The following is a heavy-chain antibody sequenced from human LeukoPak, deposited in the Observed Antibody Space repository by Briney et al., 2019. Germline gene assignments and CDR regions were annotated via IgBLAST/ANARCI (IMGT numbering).Heavy chain of an antibody. Sequence: SETLSLTCTVSGGSISSYYWSWIRQPPGKGLDWIGYIYYSGSTNYNPSLKSRVTISVDTSKNQFSLKLSSVTAADTAVYYCARGSMVRGKYDYWGQGTLVTVSS. CDR2: IYYSGST. CDR1: GGSISSYY. V-gene: IGHV4-59*01. D-gene: IGHD3-10*01. J-gene: IGHJ4*02. CDR3: ARGSMVRGKYDY.